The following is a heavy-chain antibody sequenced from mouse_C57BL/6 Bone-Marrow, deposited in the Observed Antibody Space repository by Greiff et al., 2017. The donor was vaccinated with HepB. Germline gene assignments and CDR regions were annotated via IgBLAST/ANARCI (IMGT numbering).Heavy chain of an antibody. CDR2: IHPNSGST. J-gene: IGHJ2*01. V-gene: IGHV1-64*01. CDR3: ARSTMSYFDY. Sequence: VQLQQPGAELVKPGASVKLSCKASGYTFTSYWMHWVKQRPGQGLEWIGIIHPNSGSTNYNEKFKSKATLTVDKSSSTAYMQLSSLTSEDSAVYYCARSTMSYFDYWGQGTTLTVSS. CDR1: GYTFTSYW. D-gene: IGHD2-1*01.